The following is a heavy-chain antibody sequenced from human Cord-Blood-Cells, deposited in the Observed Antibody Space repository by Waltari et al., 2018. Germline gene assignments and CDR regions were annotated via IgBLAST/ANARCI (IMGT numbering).Heavy chain of an antibody. J-gene: IGHJ4*02. CDR1: GITFCSLL. Sequence: QVQLVGSGGGVVQPGGSLRLSCADRGITFCSLLFHCVRQAPGKGLEWVAVISYDGSNKYYADSVKGRFTISRDNSKNTLYQQMNSLRAEDTAVYYCARDGDGYFDYWGQGTLVTVSS. CDR2: ISYDGSNK. D-gene: IGHD7-27*01. CDR3: ARDGDGYFDY. V-gene: IGHV3-30*04.